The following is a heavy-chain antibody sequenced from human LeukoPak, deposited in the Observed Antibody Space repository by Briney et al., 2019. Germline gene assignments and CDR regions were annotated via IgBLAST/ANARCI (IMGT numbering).Heavy chain of an antibody. Sequence: PSETLSLTCTVSGGSISSGGYYWSWIRQHPGKGLEWIGYIYYSGSTNYNPSLKSRVTISVDTSKNQFSLKLSSVTAADTAVYYCARCFGGVIYYWGQGTLVTVSS. CDR3: ARCFGGVIYY. CDR1: GGSISSGGYY. CDR2: IYYSGST. J-gene: IGHJ4*02. V-gene: IGHV4-61*08. D-gene: IGHD3-16*02.